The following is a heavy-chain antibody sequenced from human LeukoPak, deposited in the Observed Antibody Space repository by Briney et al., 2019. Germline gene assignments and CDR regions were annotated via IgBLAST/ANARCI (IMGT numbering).Heavy chain of an antibody. Sequence: ASVKVSCKASGYTFTSYYMHWVRQAPGQGLEWMGIINPSGGSTSYAQKFQGRVTMTRDTSTSTVYMELSSLRSEDTAVYYCARDQKQWLLRDAFDIWGQGTMVTVSS. CDR1: GYTFTSYY. V-gene: IGHV1-46*01. CDR3: ARDQKQWLLRDAFDI. CDR2: INPSGGST. D-gene: IGHD6-19*01. J-gene: IGHJ3*02.